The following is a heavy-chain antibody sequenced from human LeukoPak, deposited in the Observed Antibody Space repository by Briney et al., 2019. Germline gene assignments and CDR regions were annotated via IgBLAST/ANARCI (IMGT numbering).Heavy chain of an antibody. V-gene: IGHV1-8*03. CDR2: MNPNSGNT. D-gene: IGHD6-25*01. CDR3: AREGRGYEYYYYYYYMDV. J-gene: IGHJ6*03. CDR1: GYTFTSYD. Sequence: ASVKVSCKASGYTFTSYDINWVRQATGQGLEWMGWMNPNSGNTGYAQKFQGRVTITRNTYISTAYMELSSLRSEDTAVYYCAREGRGYEYYYYYYYMDVWGKGTTVTVSS.